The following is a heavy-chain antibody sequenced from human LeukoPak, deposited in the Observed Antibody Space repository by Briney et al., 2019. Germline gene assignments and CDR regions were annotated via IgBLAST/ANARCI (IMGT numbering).Heavy chain of an antibody. D-gene: IGHD2-15*01. CDR1: GYTFTNYG. CDR3: ARENRYCRGGSCYSAASDDAFDI. Sequence: ASVKVSCKASGYTFTNYGISWVRQAPGQGPEWMGWISAYNGKKNYAQKLQGRVTMTTDTSTSTVYMELRSLRSDDTAVYYCARENRYCRGGSCYSAASDDAFDIWGQGTMVTVSS. CDR2: ISAYNGKK. V-gene: IGHV1-18*01. J-gene: IGHJ3*02.